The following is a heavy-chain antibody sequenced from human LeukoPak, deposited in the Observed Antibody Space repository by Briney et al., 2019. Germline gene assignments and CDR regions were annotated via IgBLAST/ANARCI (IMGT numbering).Heavy chain of an antibody. D-gene: IGHD3-10*01. V-gene: IGHV3-21*01. J-gene: IGHJ5*02. CDR2: ISSSSRYI. Sequence: GGSLRLSCAASGFTFSSYSMNWVRQAPGKGLEWVSSISSSSRYIYYADSVKGRFPISRDNAKKSLYLQMNSLRAEDTAVYYCARDYGSGSYNWFDPWGQGTLVTVSS. CDR1: GFTFSSYS. CDR3: ARDYGSGSYNWFDP.